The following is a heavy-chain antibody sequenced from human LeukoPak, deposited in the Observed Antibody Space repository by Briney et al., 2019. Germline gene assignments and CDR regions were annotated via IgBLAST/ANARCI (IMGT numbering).Heavy chain of an antibody. V-gene: IGHV1-69*13. Sequence: SVKVSCKASGYTFTNYAISWVRQAPGQGLEWMGGIIPIFGTANYAQKFQGRVTITADESTSTAYMELSSLRSEDTAVYYCARVTRYYGSGDRYGYWGQGTLVTVSS. CDR2: IIPIFGTA. CDR1: GYTFTNYA. CDR3: ARVTRYYGSGDRYGY. J-gene: IGHJ4*02. D-gene: IGHD3-10*01.